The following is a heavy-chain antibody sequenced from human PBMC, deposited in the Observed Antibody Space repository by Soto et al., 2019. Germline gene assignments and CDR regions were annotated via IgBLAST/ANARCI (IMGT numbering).Heavy chain of an antibody. CDR2: ISAYNGNT. Sequence: ASVKVSCKASGYTFTSYGISWVRQAPGQGLEWMGWISAYNGNTNYAQKLQGRATMTTDTSTGTAYMELRSLRSDDTAVYYCARDSCSGGSCYPRSWGQGTLVTVSS. CDR1: GYTFTSYG. CDR3: ARDSCSGGSCYPRS. V-gene: IGHV1-18*01. D-gene: IGHD2-15*01. J-gene: IGHJ4*02.